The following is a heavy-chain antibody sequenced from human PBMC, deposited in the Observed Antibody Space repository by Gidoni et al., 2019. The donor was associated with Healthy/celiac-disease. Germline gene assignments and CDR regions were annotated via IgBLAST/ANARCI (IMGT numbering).Heavy chain of an antibody. J-gene: IGHJ4*02. D-gene: IGHD2-2*01. CDR1: GFIFGISA. Sequence: EVQLLESGGGLVQPGGYLRLYCAASGFIFGISAMSWVRQGPGKGLEWVSAISGSGGSTYYADSVKGRFTISRDNSKNTLYLQMNSLRAEDTAVYYCAKFVIVVVVPAAMRYFDYWGQGTLVTVSS. CDR3: AKFVIVVVVPAAMRYFDY. V-gene: IGHV3-23*01. CDR2: ISGSGGST.